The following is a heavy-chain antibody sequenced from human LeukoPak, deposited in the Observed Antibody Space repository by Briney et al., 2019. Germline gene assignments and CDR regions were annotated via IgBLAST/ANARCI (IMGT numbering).Heavy chain of an antibody. Sequence: MPSETLSLTCTVSGGSISSGGYYWSWIRQHPGKGLEWIGYIYYSGSTNYNPSLKSRVTISVDTSKNQFSLKLSSVTAADTAVYYCAREGSSWYDYWGQGTLVTVSS. CDR3: AREGSSWYDY. CDR2: IYYSGST. J-gene: IGHJ4*02. V-gene: IGHV4-61*08. D-gene: IGHD6-13*01. CDR1: GGSISSGGYY.